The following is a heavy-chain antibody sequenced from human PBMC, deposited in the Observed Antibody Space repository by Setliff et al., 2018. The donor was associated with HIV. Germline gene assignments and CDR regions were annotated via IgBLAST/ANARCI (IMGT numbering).Heavy chain of an antibody. CDR3: ARVGSYWSTFDY. Sequence: ASVKVSCKASGYTLTTYGISWVRQAPGQGLQWMGWLNTETGNSMYAQGFTGRFVFSLDTSVSTAFLQINSLKAEDTAMHYCARVGSYWSTFDYWGQGALVTVSS. CDR2: LNTETGNS. CDR1: GYTLTTYG. V-gene: IGHV7-4-1*02. J-gene: IGHJ4*02. D-gene: IGHD1-26*01.